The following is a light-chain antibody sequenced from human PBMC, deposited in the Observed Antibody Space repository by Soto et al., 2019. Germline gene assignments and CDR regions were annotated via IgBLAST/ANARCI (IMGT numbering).Light chain of an antibody. Sequence: QAVVTQPPSASGTPGQRVTISCSGSSSSIGRNYVSWYQQLPGTAPKLLIFSNNQRPSGVPDRFSGSKSGTSASLAISGLRSEDEADYYCAAWDDSLSGLYVFGTGTKLTVL. V-gene: IGLV1-47*02. CDR3: AAWDDSLSGLYV. J-gene: IGLJ1*01. CDR1: SSSIGRNY. CDR2: SNN.